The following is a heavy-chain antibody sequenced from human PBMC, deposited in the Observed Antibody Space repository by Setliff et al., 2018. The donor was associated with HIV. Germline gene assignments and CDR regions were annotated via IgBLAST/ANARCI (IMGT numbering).Heavy chain of an antibody. CDR2: ISSSGSTI. J-gene: IGHJ4*02. CDR3: AKGGYSYGYAAELNFDY. CDR1: GFNFSSHT. V-gene: IGHV3-11*01. Sequence: PGGSLRLSCAASGFNFSSHTMNWIRQAPGKGLEWVSYISSSGSTIYYADSVKGRFTISRDNAKNSLYLQMNSLRTEDTALYYCAKGGYSYGYAAELNFDYWGQGTLVTVSS. D-gene: IGHD5-18*01.